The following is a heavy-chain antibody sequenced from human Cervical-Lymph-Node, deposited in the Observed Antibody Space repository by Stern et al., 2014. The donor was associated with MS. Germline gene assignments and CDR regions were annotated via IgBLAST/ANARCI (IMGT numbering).Heavy chain of an antibody. D-gene: IGHD3-16*01. CDR2: IRSSGGT. J-gene: IGHJ4*02. CDR1: GFTFYNYG. Sequence: VPLVESGGGLVQPGGSLRLSCAASGFTFYNYGFSWVRQAAGTGLEGVSGIRSSGGTGHGDSVKGRFTLPRDSSQNTLDLQMNSLRADDTAVYDCAKGAGPNRSGGGYFDYWGQGNLVTVSS. V-gene: IGHV3-23*04. CDR3: AKGAGPNRSGGGYFDY.